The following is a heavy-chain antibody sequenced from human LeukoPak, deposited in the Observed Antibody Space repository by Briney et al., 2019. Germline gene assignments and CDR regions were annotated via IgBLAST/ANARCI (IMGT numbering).Heavy chain of an antibody. CDR2: ISSGGRTI. CDR3: ARTGTYYYDT. Sequence: PGGSLRLSCAASGFTFSDYYMTWIRQAPGKGLEWVSHISSGGRTIYYADSVKGRFTISRDNAKNPLYLQMNSLRAEDTAVYYCARTGTYYYDTWGQGTLVTVSS. V-gene: IGHV3-11*01. CDR1: GFTFSDYY. D-gene: IGHD3-22*01. J-gene: IGHJ4*02.